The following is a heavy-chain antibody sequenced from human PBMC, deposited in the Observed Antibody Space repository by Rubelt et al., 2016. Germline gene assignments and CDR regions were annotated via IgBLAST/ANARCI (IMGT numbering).Heavy chain of an antibody. CDR3: ARDLRYGYRFDY. CDR2: ISYDGSNK. CDR1: GFTFSSYA. V-gene: IGHV3-30*04. J-gene: IGHJ4*02. Sequence: QVQLVESGGGVVQPGRSLRLSCAASGFTFSSYAMHWVRQAPGTGLEWVAVISYDGSNKYYAESVKCRFTISRDNSKNTLYLQMNSLRAEDTAVYYCARDLRYGYRFDYWGQGTLVTVSS. D-gene: IGHD5-24*01.